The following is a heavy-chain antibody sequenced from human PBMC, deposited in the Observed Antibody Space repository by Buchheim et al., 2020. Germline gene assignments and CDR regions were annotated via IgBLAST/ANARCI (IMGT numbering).Heavy chain of an antibody. CDR1: GGSISSGSYY. CDR3: ARDSGEQWLVSFDY. J-gene: IGHJ4*02. Sequence: QVQLQESGPGLVKPSQTLSLTCTVSGGSISSGSYYWSWIRQPAGKGLEWIGRIYTSGSTNYNPSLKSRVTISVDTSKNQFSLKLSSVTAADTAVYYCARDSGEQWLVSFDYWGQGTL. V-gene: IGHV4-61*02. D-gene: IGHD6-19*01. CDR2: IYTSGST.